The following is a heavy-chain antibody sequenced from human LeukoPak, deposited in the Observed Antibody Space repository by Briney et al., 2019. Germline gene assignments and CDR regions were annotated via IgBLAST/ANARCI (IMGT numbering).Heavy chain of an antibody. CDR1: GFTFDDYA. CDR2: ISGSGGST. D-gene: IGHD3-3*01. CDR3: AKDGAFLEWLLNY. Sequence: GRSLRLSCAASGFTFDDYAMSWVRQAPGKGLEWVSAISGSGGSTYYADSVKGRFTISRDNSKNTLYLQMNSLRAEDTAVYYCAKDGAFLEWLLNYWGQGTLVTVSS. J-gene: IGHJ4*02. V-gene: IGHV3-23*01.